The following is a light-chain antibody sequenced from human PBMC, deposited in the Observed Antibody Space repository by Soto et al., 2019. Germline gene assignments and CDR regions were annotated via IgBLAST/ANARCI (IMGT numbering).Light chain of an antibody. Sequence: VLTQSPATLSLSPGGRAILSCRASQTVSRYYLSWYQKKPGQPPRLLIYGASTRATGVPDRFSGSGSGADFILTISSLQPEDFAVYYCQLGLTFGGGTTVE. V-gene: IGKV3D-7*01. J-gene: IGKJ4*01. CDR3: QLGLT. CDR2: GAS. CDR1: QTVSRYY.